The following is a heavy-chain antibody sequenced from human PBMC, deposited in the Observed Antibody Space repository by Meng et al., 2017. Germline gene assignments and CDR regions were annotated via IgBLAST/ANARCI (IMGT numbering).Heavy chain of an antibody. Sequence: GQRQRWGAGLLKPSATLSLTCVVSGGSFSDYYWSWIRQPPGKGLEWIGEINHSGSTNYNPSLESRATISVDTSQNNLSLKLSSVTAADSAVYYCARGPTTMAHDFDYWGQGTLVTVSS. V-gene: IGHV4-34*01. CDR3: ARGPTTMAHDFDY. CDR2: INHSGST. CDR1: GGSFSDYY. D-gene: IGHD4-11*01. J-gene: IGHJ4*02.